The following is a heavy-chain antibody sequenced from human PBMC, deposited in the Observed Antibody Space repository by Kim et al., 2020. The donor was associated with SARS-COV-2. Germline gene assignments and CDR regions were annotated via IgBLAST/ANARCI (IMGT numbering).Heavy chain of an antibody. Sequence: ASVKVSCKASGYIFTKYAINWVRQAPGQGLEWMGWINTNTGNPTYAQGFTGRFVFSLDTSASTAYLQITSLEAEDTAVYFCVRDSASTGEAYDYWGQGTLVTVSS. V-gene: IGHV7-4-1*02. D-gene: IGHD3-10*01. CDR1: GYIFTKYA. CDR2: INTNTGNP. J-gene: IGHJ4*02. CDR3: VRDSASTGEAYDY.